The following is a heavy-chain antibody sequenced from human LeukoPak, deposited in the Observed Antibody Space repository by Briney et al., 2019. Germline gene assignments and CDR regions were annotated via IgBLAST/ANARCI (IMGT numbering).Heavy chain of an antibody. CDR1: GGCVNNEG. CDR3: ARGTGFGVVFNYYQYYMDV. Sequence: SETLVLTGACYGGCVNNEGCTWIRERPRTGLKWMGEINHSVTTKYNTSLKRRVGIEGSSSKNQFSLKLTSVTAADTAVYYCARGTGFGVVFNYYQYYMDVWGKGTTVTVSS. V-gene: IGHV4-34*01. D-gene: IGHD3-3*01. CDR2: INHSVTT. J-gene: IGHJ6*03.